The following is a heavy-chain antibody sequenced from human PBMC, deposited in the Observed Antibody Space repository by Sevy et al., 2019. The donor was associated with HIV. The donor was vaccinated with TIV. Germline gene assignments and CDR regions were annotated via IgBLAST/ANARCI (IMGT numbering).Heavy chain of an antibody. Sequence: GGSLRLSCAASGFTFSSHTMLWVRQAPGKGLEYVSAISPNGGRTYSANSVKGRFTISRDNSNDMLYLKMDSLRTEDMAVYYCARVAFGELLPNGLDSWGQGTLVTVSS. CDR3: ARVAFGELLPNGLDS. V-gene: IGHV3-64*01. CDR2: ISPNGGRT. D-gene: IGHD3-10*01. J-gene: IGHJ4*02. CDR1: GFTFSSHT.